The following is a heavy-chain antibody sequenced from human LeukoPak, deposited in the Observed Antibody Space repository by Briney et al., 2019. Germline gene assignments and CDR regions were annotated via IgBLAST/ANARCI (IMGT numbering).Heavy chain of an antibody. CDR1: GGSISSDY. V-gene: IGHV4-59*04. J-gene: IGHJ5*02. Sequence: PSETLSLTCTVSGGSISSDYWSWICQPPGKGLEWIASIYYSGTTHYNPSHQSRVTMSVDTSKNQFSLKLSSVTAADTAVYYCARVNTQGVPSPWGQGILVTVSS. CDR2: IYYSGTT. D-gene: IGHD4-11*01. CDR3: ARVNTQGVPSP.